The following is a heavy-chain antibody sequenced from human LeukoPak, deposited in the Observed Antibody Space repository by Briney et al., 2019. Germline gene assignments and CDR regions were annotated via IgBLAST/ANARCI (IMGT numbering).Heavy chain of an antibody. V-gene: IGHV4-30-4*08. CDR1: GGSISSGDYY. CDR2: IYYSGST. Sequence: SETLSLTCTVSGGSISSGDYYWSWIRQHPGKGLEWIGYIYYSGSTYYNPSLKSRVTISVDTSKNQFSLKLSSVTAADTAVYYCARRVSYLDYFDYWGQGTLVTVSS. CDR3: ARRVSYLDYFDY. J-gene: IGHJ4*02. D-gene: IGHD2-2*01.